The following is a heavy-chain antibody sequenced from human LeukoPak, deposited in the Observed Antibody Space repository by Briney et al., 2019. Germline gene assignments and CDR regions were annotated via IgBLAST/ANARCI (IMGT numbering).Heavy chain of an antibody. J-gene: IGHJ6*03. CDR1: GGSISSYY. V-gene: IGHV4-4*07. D-gene: IGHD1-26*01. CDR2: IYTSGST. Sequence: SETLSLTCTVSGGSISSYYWSWIRQPAGKGLEWIGRIYTSGSTNYNPSLKSRVTMSVDTSKNQFSLKLSSVTAADTAVYYCARDSPKTSYRGAYYYYYYMDVWGKGTTVTISS. CDR3: ARDSPKTSYRGAYYYYYYMDV.